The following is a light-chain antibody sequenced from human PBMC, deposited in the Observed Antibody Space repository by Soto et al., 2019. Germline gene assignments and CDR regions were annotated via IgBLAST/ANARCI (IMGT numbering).Light chain of an antibody. CDR1: QSVSSSY. Sequence: LTQSPGTVSLSPGERATLSCRASQSVSSSYLAWYQQKPGQAPRLLIYGASSRATGIPDRFSGSGSGTDFTLTISRLEPEDFAVYYCQQYGSSPITSGQGARLAIK. CDR2: GAS. V-gene: IGKV3-20*01. J-gene: IGKJ5*01. CDR3: QQYGSSPIT.